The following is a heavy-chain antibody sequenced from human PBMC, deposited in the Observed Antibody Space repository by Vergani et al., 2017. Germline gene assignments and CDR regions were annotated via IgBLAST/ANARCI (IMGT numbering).Heavy chain of an antibody. CDR2: VDPEDGET. V-gene: IGHV1-69-2*01. CDR1: GYTFTDHY. CDR3: ATPHTVTTGCMEV. J-gene: IGHJ6*02. Sequence: EVQLVQSGAEVKKPGATMKISCKVSGYTFTDHYMHWVKQAPGKGLEWMGLVDPEDGETIYAEKFKGRVTIAADTSTDTAHLELSSLRSEDTAVYYCATPHTVTTGCMEVWGQGTTVIVSS. D-gene: IGHD4-17*01.